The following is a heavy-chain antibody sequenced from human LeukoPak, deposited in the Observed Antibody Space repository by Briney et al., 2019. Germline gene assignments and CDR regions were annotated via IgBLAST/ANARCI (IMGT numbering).Heavy chain of an antibody. Sequence: GGSLRLTXAASGFTFSNYWMHWVRHAPGRGLVWVSRIKSDGSTTNYADSVKGRFTISRDKAKNTLYLQMNSLRVEDMAVYYCARENYDYGGDSFAFDIWGRGTVVTVSS. CDR3: ARENYDYGGDSFAFDI. J-gene: IGHJ3*02. CDR1: GFTFSNYW. CDR2: IKSDGSTT. D-gene: IGHD4-23*01. V-gene: IGHV3-74*01.